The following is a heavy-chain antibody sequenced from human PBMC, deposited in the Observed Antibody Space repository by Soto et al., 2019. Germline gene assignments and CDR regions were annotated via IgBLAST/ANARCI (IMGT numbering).Heavy chain of an antibody. J-gene: IGHJ4*02. CDR2: INPNSGNT. D-gene: IGHD5-12*01. CDR1: GYIFTGYY. V-gene: IGHV1-18*04. CDR3: ARDKVQVVLPISDY. Sequence: ASVKVSCKASGYIFTGYYMHWVRQAPGQGLEWMGWINPNSGNTNYAQKLQGRVTMTTDTSTSTAYMELRSLRSDDTAVYYCARDKVQVVLPISDYWGQGTLVTVS.